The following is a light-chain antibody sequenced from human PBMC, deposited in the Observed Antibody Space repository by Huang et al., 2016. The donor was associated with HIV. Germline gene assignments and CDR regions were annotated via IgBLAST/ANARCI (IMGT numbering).Light chain of an antibody. Sequence: DIQMTQSPSAMSASVGDKVTITCRASQAISNYLVWFQQKAGRAPKRLIYAASSLQSGVPSRCSGSGYGTKFTLTISSLQPEDFATYYCLQHHAYPRTFGPGTKVEVK. V-gene: IGKV1-17*03. CDR3: LQHHAYPRT. CDR2: AAS. CDR1: QAISNY. J-gene: IGKJ1*01.